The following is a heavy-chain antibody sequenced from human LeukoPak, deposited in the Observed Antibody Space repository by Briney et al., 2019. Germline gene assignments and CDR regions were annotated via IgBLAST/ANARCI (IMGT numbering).Heavy chain of an antibody. J-gene: IGHJ4*02. CDR1: GYTFTSNQ. V-gene: IGHV1-46*01. Sequence: GASVKVFCKASGYTFTSNQMHWVRQAPGQGLEWMGIINPSGGSTHYAQRFQGRVTMTRDTSTSTVYMELSSLRSEDTAVYYCATQSGDYISGDSWGQGTLVTVSS. D-gene: IGHD4-17*01. CDR2: INPSGGST. CDR3: ATQSGDYISGDS.